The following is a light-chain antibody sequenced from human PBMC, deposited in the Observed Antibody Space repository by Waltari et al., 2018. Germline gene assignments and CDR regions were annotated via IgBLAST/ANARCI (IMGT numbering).Light chain of an antibody. CDR2: EVT. V-gene: IGLV2-8*01. CDR1: SSDVGGYNF. J-gene: IGLJ3*02. Sequence: QSALTQPPSASGSPGQSVTISCTGTSSDVGGYNFVSWYQHHPGKAPKLIIYEVTKRPCGVPGRCSGSKSGNTASLTVSGLQAEDEADYHGNSYSGNSNWVFGGGTKLTVL. CDR3: NSYSGNSNWV.